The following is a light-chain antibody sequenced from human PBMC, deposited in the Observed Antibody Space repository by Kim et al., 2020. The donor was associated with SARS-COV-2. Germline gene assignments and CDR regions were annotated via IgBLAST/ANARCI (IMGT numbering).Light chain of an antibody. Sequence: QSVLTQPPSASGTPGQRVTISCSGSSSNIGSNNVYWYQHHPGTAPKLPIYRSNRRPSGVPDRFSGSKSGTSASLAISGLRSEDEADYYCAACDDSLSGVVFGGGTQLTVL. V-gene: IGLV1-47*01. CDR3: AACDDSLSGVV. J-gene: IGLJ2*01. CDR1: SSNIGSNN. CDR2: RSN.